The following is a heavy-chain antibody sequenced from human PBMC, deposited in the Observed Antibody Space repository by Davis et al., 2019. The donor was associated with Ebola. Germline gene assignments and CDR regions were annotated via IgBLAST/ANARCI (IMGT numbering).Heavy chain of an antibody. Sequence: GESLKISCEASGFTFSTYSMNWVRQAPGKGLEWVSTYGTSADTYYADSVKGRFTISRDNSKNTLYLQMNGLRVEDTAIYYCAKDNRNIWSEVWGQGTMVTVSS. CDR3: AKDNRNIWSEV. V-gene: IGHV3-23*01. CDR2: GTSADT. J-gene: IGHJ3*01. CDR1: GFTFSTYS. D-gene: IGHD2/OR15-2a*01.